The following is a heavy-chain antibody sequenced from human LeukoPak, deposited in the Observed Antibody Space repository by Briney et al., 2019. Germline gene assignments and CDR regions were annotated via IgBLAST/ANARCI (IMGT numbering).Heavy chain of an antibody. D-gene: IGHD3-22*01. CDR3: AKDQAGHYYDSSGYFS. V-gene: IGHV3-21*04. CDR1: GFTFSSYS. Sequence: GGSLRLSCAASGFTFSSYSMNWVRQAPGKGLEWVSYISSSSSYIYYADSVKGRFTISRDNAKNSLYLQMNSLRAEDTAVYYCAKDQAGHYYDSSGYFSWGQGTLVTVSS. J-gene: IGHJ5*02. CDR2: ISSSSSYI.